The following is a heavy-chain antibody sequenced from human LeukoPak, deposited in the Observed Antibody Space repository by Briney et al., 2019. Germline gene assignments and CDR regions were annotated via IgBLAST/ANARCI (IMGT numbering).Heavy chain of an antibody. Sequence: PSETLSLTCTVSGDSINNNNYYWGWVRQPPGKGLEWIGNIYYNGRTYYSPSLKSRDTISVDTSKNQFSLKLSSVTAADTAVYYCARHVAGELGKTDFDYWGQGTLVTVSS. CDR1: GDSINNNNYY. D-gene: IGHD7-27*01. J-gene: IGHJ4*02. CDR3: ARHVAGELGKTDFDY. CDR2: IYYNGRT. V-gene: IGHV4-39*01.